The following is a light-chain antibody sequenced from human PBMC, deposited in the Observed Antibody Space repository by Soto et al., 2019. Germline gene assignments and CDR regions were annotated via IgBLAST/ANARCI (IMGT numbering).Light chain of an antibody. CDR2: DNN. CDR3: ATWDGSLPGEV. V-gene: IGLV1-51*01. Sequence: QSVLTQPASVSGSLGQSITITCTGTSHDIGSYTLVSWYQHHPGRAPKLLIYDNNKRPSGIPDRFSGSKSGTSGTLDITGLQTGDEADYYCATWDGSLPGEVFGGGTKVTVL. CDR1: SHDIGSYTL. J-gene: IGLJ2*01.